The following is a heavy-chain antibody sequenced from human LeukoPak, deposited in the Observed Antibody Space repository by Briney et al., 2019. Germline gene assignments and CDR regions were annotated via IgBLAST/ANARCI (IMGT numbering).Heavy chain of an antibody. CDR2: INHSGST. V-gene: IGHV4-34*01. CDR1: GGSFSGYY. D-gene: IGHD4-17*01. J-gene: IGHJ4*02. Sequence: PSETLSLTCAVYGGSFSGYYWSWIRQPPGKGLEWIGEINHSGSTNYNPSLKSRVTMSVDTSKNQFSLKLSSVTAADTAVYYCAGTYGYFDYWGQGTLVTVSS. CDR3: AGTYGYFDY.